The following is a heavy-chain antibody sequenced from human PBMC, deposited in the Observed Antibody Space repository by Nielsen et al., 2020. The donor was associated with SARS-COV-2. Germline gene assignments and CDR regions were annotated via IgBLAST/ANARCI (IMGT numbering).Heavy chain of an antibody. CDR2: IYYSGST. J-gene: IGHJ6*02. Sequence: GSLRLSCTVSGGSISSYYWSWIRQPPGKGLEWIGYIYYSGSTNYNPSLKSRVTISVDTSKNQFSLKLSSVTAADTAVYYCARGTAMAIYYYYYGMDVWGQGTTVTVSS. V-gene: IGHV4-59*01. D-gene: IGHD5-18*01. CDR3: ARGTAMAIYYYYYGMDV. CDR1: GGSISSYY.